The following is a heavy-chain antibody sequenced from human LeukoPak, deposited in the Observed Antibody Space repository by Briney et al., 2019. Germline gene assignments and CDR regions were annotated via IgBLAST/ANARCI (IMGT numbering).Heavy chain of an antibody. V-gene: IGHV4-4*07. D-gene: IGHD6-19*01. CDR1: GGSISSYY. J-gene: IGHJ4*02. CDR2: IYTSGTT. CDR3: ARGKVVAGTPGQNSWDY. Sequence: PSETLSLTCTVSGGSISSYYWNWIRQPAGKGLEWIGRIYTSGTTNYNPSLKSRVSMSVDTSKNQFFLKLSSVTAADTAVYYCARGKVVAGTPGQNSWDYWGQGTLVTVSS.